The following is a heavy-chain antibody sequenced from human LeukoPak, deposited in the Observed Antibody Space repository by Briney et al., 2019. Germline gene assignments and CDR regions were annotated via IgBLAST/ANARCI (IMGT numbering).Heavy chain of an antibody. CDR2: IYYSGST. V-gene: IGHV4-39*01. J-gene: IGHJ4*02. D-gene: IGHD3/OR15-3a*01. CDR3: ARQMHVGLYFDY. Sequence: SETLSLTCTVSGGSISSSSYYWGWIRQPPGKGLEWIGSIYYSGSTYYNPPLKSRVTISVDTSKNQFSLKLSSVTAADTAVYYCARQMHVGLYFDYWGQGTLVTVSS. CDR1: GGSISSSSYY.